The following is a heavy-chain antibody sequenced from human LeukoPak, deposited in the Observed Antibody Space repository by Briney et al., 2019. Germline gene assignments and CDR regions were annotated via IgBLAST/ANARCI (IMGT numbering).Heavy chain of an antibody. V-gene: IGHV3-48*03. Sequence: PGGSLRLSCAASGFTFSSYEMNWVRQAPGKGLEWVSYISSSGSTIYYADSVKGRFTISRDNAKNSLYLQMNSLRAEDTAVYYCARASPGITMVRGARGGWFDPWGQGTLVTVSS. CDR1: GFTFSSYE. D-gene: IGHD3-10*01. J-gene: IGHJ5*02. CDR3: ARASPGITMVRGARGGWFDP. CDR2: ISSSGSTI.